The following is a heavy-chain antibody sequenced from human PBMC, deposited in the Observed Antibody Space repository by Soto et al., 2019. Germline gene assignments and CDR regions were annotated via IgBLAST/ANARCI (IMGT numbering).Heavy chain of an antibody. CDR1: GFTFSSYS. V-gene: IGHV3-21*01. Sequence: GGSLRLSCAASGFTFSSYSMNWVRQAPGKGLEWVSSISSSSSYIYYADSVKGRFTISRDNAKNSLYLQMNSLRAEDTAVYYCARDNRNVYYYDSSGVWTVRKYGMDVWGQGTTVTVSS. CDR3: ARDNRNVYYYDSSGVWTVRKYGMDV. CDR2: ISSSSSYI. J-gene: IGHJ6*02. D-gene: IGHD3-22*01.